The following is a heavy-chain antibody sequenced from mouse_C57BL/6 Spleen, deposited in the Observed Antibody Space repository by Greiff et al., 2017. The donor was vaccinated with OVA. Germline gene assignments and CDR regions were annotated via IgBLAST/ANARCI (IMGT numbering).Heavy chain of an antibody. Sequence: QVQLKQPGAELVKPGASVKMSCKASGYTFTSYWITWVKQRPGQGLEWIGDIYPGSGSTNYNEKFKSKATLTVDTSSSTAYMQLSSLTSEDSAVYYCARGYDYGRDYAMDYWGQGTSVTVSS. J-gene: IGHJ4*01. CDR3: ARGYDYGRDYAMDY. CDR1: GYTFTSYW. D-gene: IGHD2-4*01. V-gene: IGHV1-55*01. CDR2: IYPGSGST.